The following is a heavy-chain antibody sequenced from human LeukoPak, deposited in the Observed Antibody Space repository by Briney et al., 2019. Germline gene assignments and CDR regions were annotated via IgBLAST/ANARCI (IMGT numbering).Heavy chain of an antibody. J-gene: IGHJ6*03. Sequence: SQTLSLTCTVSGGSISSGSYYWSWIRQPAGKGLEWIGRIYTSGSTDYNPSLKSRVTISVDTSKNQFSLKLSSVTAADTAVYYCARDPSPQTYYYDSSGYLVMDVWGKGTTVTVSS. D-gene: IGHD3-22*01. CDR2: IYTSGST. CDR1: GGSISSGSYY. V-gene: IGHV4-61*02. CDR3: ARDPSPQTYYYDSSGYLVMDV.